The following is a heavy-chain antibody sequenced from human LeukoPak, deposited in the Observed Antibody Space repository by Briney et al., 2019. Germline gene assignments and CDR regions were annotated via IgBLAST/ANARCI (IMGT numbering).Heavy chain of an antibody. D-gene: IGHD5-24*01. V-gene: IGHV1-2*06. J-gene: IGHJ4*02. Sequence: ASVKVSCKXSGYTFTGYYMHWVRQAPGQGLEWMGRINPNSGGTNYAQKFQGRVTMTRDTSISTAYMELSRLRSDDTAVYYCARSARDGYNRRSFDCWGQGTLVTVSS. CDR2: INPNSGGT. CDR1: GYTFTGYY. CDR3: ARSARDGYNRRSFDC.